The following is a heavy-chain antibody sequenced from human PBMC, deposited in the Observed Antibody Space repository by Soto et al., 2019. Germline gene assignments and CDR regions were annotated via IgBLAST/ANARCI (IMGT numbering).Heavy chain of an antibody. CDR1: GYTFTSYG. Sequence: ASVKVSCKASGYTFTSYGISWVRQAPGQGLEWMGWISAYNGNTNYAQKLQGRVTMTTDTSTSTAYMELRSLGSDDTAVYYCARDVAPVAGPGYGMDVWGQGTTVTVSS. D-gene: IGHD6-19*01. J-gene: IGHJ6*02. V-gene: IGHV1-18*01. CDR2: ISAYNGNT. CDR3: ARDVAPVAGPGYGMDV.